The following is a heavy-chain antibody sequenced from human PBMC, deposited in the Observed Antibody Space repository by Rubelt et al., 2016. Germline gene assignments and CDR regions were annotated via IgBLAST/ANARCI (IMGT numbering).Heavy chain of an antibody. CDR3: ARVHTSYYYDRSGYSRDHFDY. V-gene: IGHV4-59*01. CDR2: IYYSGST. J-gene: IGHJ4*02. D-gene: IGHD3-22*01. Sequence: QVQLQESGPGLVKPSETLSLTCTVSGGSISSYYWSWIRQPPGKGLEWIGYIYYSGSTNYNPSLKSRFSILVDTSNNQCSLKLSSVTAADTAVYYWARVHTSYYYDRSGYSRDHFDYWGQGTLVTVSS. CDR1: GGSISSYY.